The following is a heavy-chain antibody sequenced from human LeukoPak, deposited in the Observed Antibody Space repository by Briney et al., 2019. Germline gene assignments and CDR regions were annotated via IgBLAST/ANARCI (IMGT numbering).Heavy chain of an antibody. Sequence: PGGSLRLSCTASGFTFSDYWMTWVRQAPGKGPEWVSAISGSGGSTYYADSVKGRFTISRDSSKNTLYLQMNSLRAEDTAVYYCAKAYSMGYYFDYWGQGTLVTVSS. V-gene: IGHV3-23*01. CDR3: AKAYSMGYYFDY. D-gene: IGHD6-13*01. J-gene: IGHJ4*02. CDR2: ISGSGGST. CDR1: GFTFSDYW.